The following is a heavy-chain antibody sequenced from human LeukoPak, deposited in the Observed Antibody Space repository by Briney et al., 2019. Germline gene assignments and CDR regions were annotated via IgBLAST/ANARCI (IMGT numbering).Heavy chain of an antibody. V-gene: IGHV1-69*05. Sequence: ASVKVSCKASGYTFTGYYMHWVRQAPGQGLEWTGGIIPIFGTANYAQKFQGRVTITTDESTSTAYMELSSLRSEDTAVYYCARGLDCSSTSCYTSYYYYYMDVWGKGTTVTVSS. CDR3: ARGLDCSSTSCYTSYYYYYMDV. CDR1: GYTFTGYY. J-gene: IGHJ6*03. D-gene: IGHD2-2*02. CDR2: IIPIFGTA.